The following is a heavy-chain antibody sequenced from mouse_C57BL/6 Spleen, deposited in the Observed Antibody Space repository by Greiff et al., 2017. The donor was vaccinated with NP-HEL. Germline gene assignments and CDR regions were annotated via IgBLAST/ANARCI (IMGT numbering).Heavy chain of an antibody. D-gene: IGHD4-1*01. CDR3: ARGLGRPYFDY. CDR2: IDPSDSET. V-gene: IGHV1-52*01. Sequence: QVQLQQPGAELVRPGSSVKLSCKASGYTFTSYWMHWVKQRPIQGLEWIGNIDPSDSETHYNQKFKDKATLTVDKSSSTAYMQLSSLTSEDSAVYYCARGLGRPYFDYWGQGTTLTVSS. J-gene: IGHJ2*01. CDR1: GYTFTSYW.